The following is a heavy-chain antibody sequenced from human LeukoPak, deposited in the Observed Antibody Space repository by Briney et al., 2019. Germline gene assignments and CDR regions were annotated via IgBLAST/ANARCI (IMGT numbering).Heavy chain of an antibody. CDR3: ARVATVAGTLDP. CDR1: GGSISRGGYS. CDR2: IYHSGST. V-gene: IGHV4-30-2*01. Sequence: PSETLSLTCAVSGGSISRGGYSWSWIRQPPGKGLEWIGYIYHSGSTYYNPSLKSRVTISVDRSKNQFSLKLSSVTAADTAVYYCARVATVAGTLDPWGQGTLVTVSS. D-gene: IGHD6-19*01. J-gene: IGHJ5*02.